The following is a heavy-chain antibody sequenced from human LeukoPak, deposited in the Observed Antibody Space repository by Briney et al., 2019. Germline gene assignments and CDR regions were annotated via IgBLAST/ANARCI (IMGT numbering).Heavy chain of an antibody. V-gene: IGHV4-39*01. Sequence: SETLSLTCTVSGGSISSSGYCWGWIRQPPGKGLEWIGSIDYSGNTNYNPSLKSRVTIAVDMSKNQFSLKLSSVTAADTAVYYCAREAYCGGDCYSGFDYWGQGTLVTVSS. D-gene: IGHD2-21*02. J-gene: IGHJ4*02. CDR2: IDYSGNT. CDR1: GGSISSSGYC. CDR3: AREAYCGGDCYSGFDY.